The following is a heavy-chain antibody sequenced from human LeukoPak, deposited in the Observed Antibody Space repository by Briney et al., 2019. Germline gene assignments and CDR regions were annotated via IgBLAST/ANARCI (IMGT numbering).Heavy chain of an antibody. J-gene: IGHJ3*02. CDR3: ARYGYSDGCPKGAFAI. Sequence: PGGSLRLSCAASWFPVSDTYMSWVRQAPGKGLEWVSTLYSGGSTHYSDSVEGRFTISRDNSKNTLYVQMNSLGAEDTAVYYCARYGYSDGCPKGAFAIWGQGTMVTVSS. CDR2: LYSGGST. V-gene: IGHV3-53*01. D-gene: IGHD5-24*01. CDR1: WFPVSDTY.